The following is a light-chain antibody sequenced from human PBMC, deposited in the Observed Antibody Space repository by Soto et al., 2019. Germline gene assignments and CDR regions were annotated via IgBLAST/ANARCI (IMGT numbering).Light chain of an antibody. J-gene: IGLJ3*02. CDR3: SSYTTSSTPYWV. Sequence: QSALTQPASVSGSPGQSITISCTGTSSDVGGYNYVSWYQQHPGKAPKLMIYEVSNRPSGVYNRFSGSKSGNTASLTISGLQAEDEADYYCSSYTTSSTPYWVFGGGTKLTVL. V-gene: IGLV2-14*01. CDR1: SSDVGGYNY. CDR2: EVS.